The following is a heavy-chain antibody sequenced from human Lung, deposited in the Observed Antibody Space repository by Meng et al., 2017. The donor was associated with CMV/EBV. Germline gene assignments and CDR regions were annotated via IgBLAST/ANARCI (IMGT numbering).Heavy chain of an antibody. Sequence: SGDSISSGDFYWSWIRQHPGKGLEWIGYTYYIGSAYYNSSLESRVTISVDTSKNQFSLKLTSVTAADTAVYYCARVIRGRGRRLDPWGQGTLVTVSS. D-gene: IGHD3-10*01. CDR2: TYYIGSA. CDR1: GDSISSGDFY. V-gene: IGHV4-31*02. J-gene: IGHJ5*01. CDR3: ARVIRGRGRRLDP.